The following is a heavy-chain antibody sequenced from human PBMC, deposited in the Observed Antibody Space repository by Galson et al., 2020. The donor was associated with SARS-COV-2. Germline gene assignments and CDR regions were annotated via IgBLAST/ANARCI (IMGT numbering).Heavy chain of an antibody. V-gene: IGHV4-34*01. CDR3: ARGGSRPIMAFDYYYFYMDV. D-gene: IGHD3-10*01. Sequence: SETLSLTCAVYGGSFSDHSWPWVRQPPGKGLEWIGEISHSGSTNYSPSLKSRVFMSVDTSKNQFSLKVRSVTAADTAVYYCARGGSRPIMAFDYYYFYMDVWGKGTTVTVSS. CDR2: ISHSGST. CDR1: GGSFSDHS. J-gene: IGHJ6*03.